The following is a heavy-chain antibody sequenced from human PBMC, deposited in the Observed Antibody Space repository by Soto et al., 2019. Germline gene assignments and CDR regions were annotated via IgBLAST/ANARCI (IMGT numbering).Heavy chain of an antibody. D-gene: IGHD3-16*01. V-gene: IGHV4-30-4*02. CDR3: ARVPSPFDFYYAMDV. CDR1: GGSISSGGYY. J-gene: IGHJ6*02. CDR2: IYYSGST. Sequence: SETLSLTCTVSGGSISSGGYYWSWIRQHPGKGLEWIGYIYYSGSTYYNPSLKSRLTMSLDTSQNQFSLKLNSVTAADTAVYFCARVPSPFDFYYAMDVWGQGTTVTV.